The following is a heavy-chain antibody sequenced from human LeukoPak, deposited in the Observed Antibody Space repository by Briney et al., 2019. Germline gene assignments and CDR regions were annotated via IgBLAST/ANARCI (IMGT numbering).Heavy chain of an antibody. J-gene: IGHJ6*04. Sequence: GGSLRLSCAASGFTFSSYSMNWVRQAPGKGLEWVSSISSSSSYIYYADSVKGRFTISRDNAKNSLYLQMDSLRAEDTAVYYCARGYYDILTDYGMDVWGKGTTVTVSS. CDR2: ISSSSSYI. CDR1: GFTFSSYS. D-gene: IGHD3-9*01. CDR3: ARGYYDILTDYGMDV. V-gene: IGHV3-21*01.